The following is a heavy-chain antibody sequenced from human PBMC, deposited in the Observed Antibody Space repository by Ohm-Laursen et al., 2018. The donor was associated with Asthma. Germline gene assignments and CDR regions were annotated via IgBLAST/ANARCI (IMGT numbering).Heavy chain of an antibody. Sequence: VSSVKVSCKASGYTFTSYYMHWVRQAPGQGLEWMGIINPSGGSTSYAQKFQGRVTMTRDTSTSTVYMELSSLRSEDTAVYYCARENQDIAAAAPLSDWGQGTLVTVSA. CDR2: INPSGGST. V-gene: IGHV1-46*01. CDR3: ARENQDIAAAAPLSD. D-gene: IGHD6-13*01. J-gene: IGHJ4*02. CDR1: GYTFTSYY.